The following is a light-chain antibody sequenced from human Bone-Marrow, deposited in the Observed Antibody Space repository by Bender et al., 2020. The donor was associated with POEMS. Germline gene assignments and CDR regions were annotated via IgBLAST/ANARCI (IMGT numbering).Light chain of an antibody. CDR1: KLGEES. CDR2: QDT. CDR3: QSWGSNTAV. Sequence: SYELTQPPSVSVSPGQTATITCSGEKLGEESACWYQQKPGQSPVVVIYQDTKRPSGIPERFSGSTSGNTASLTISWTQTMDEADYYCQSWGSNTAVFGGGTKLTVL. J-gene: IGLJ2*01. V-gene: IGLV3-1*01.